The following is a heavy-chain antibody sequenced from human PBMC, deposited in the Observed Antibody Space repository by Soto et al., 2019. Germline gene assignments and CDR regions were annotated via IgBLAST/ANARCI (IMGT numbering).Heavy chain of an antibody. CDR3: AKWTRGAFDI. J-gene: IGHJ3*02. Sequence: QVQLVESGGGVVQPGRSLRLSCAASGFTFSSYGMHWVRQAPGKGLEWVAVISYDGSNKYYADSVKGRFTISRDNSKNTLYLQMNSLRAEDTAVYYCAKWTRGAFDIWGQGTMVTVSS. CDR1: GFTFSSYG. V-gene: IGHV3-30*18. CDR2: ISYDGSNK.